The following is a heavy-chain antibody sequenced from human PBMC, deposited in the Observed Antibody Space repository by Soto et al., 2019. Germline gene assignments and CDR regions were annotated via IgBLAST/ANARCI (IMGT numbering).Heavy chain of an antibody. D-gene: IGHD2-2*01. J-gene: IGHJ4*02. CDR3: ARPPKRYHYYFDY. Sequence: ASVKFSCNASGYTFTDYYVNWVRQAPGQGPEWMGWINPYSGGTDYPQKFQGRVTMTRDTSITTVYMELSGLRSDDTAVYFCARPPKRYHYYFDYWGQGTPVTVSS. CDR1: GYTFTDYY. V-gene: IGHV1-2*02. CDR2: INPYSGGT.